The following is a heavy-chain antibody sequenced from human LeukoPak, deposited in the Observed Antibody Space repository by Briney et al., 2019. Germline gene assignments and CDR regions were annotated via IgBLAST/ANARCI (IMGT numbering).Heavy chain of an antibody. CDR3: AGPSYCSGGSCYPGAYGMDV. CDR1: GGSISSSNW. D-gene: IGHD2-15*01. Sequence: PSGTLSLTCAVSGGSISSSNWWSWVRQPPGKGLEWIGEIYHSGSTNYNPSLKSRVTISVDKSKNQFSLKPSSVTAADTAVYYCAGPSYCSGGSCYPGAYGMDVWGKGTTVTVSS. J-gene: IGHJ6*04. CDR2: IYHSGST. V-gene: IGHV4-4*02.